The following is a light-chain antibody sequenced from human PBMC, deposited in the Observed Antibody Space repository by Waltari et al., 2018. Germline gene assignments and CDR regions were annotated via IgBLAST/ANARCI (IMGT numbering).Light chain of an antibody. Sequence: EIVLTQSPATLSLSPGERATLSCRASQSVSSYLAWYQQKPGQAPRLLIYDASKRGTDIPARFSGSGSGTDFILTISSLEPEDFAVYYCQQRSNWPPRVTFGPGTKVDIK. CDR2: DAS. V-gene: IGKV3-11*01. CDR1: QSVSSY. J-gene: IGKJ3*01. CDR3: QQRSNWPPRVT.